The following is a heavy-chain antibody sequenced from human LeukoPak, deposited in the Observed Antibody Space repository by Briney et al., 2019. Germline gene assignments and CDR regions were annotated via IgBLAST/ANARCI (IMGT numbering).Heavy chain of an antibody. CDR1: GDSVSSNSAA. J-gene: IGHJ4*02. Sequence: SQTLSLTCAISGDSVSSNSAAWNWIRQSPSRGLERLGSTYYRSKWYNDYAVSVKSRITINPDTSKNQFSLRLNSVTPEDTAVYYCARGVERGYSGYDRFDYWGQGTLVTVSS. CDR3: ARGVERGYSGYDRFDY. CDR2: TYYRSKWYN. D-gene: IGHD5-12*01. V-gene: IGHV6-1*01.